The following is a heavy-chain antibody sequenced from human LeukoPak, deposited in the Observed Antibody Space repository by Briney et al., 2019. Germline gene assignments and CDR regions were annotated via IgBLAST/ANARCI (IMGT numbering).Heavy chain of an antibody. CDR1: GFTFSSHS. D-gene: IGHD2-2*01. CDR2: ISSSSSYI. Sequence: GGSLRLSCAASGFTFSSHSMNWVRQAPGKGLEWVSSISSSSSYIYYADSVKGRFTISRDNAKNSLYLQMNSLRAEDTAVYYCARDIVVVPAAPDFDYWGQGTLVTVSS. CDR3: ARDIVVVPAAPDFDY. J-gene: IGHJ4*02. V-gene: IGHV3-21*01.